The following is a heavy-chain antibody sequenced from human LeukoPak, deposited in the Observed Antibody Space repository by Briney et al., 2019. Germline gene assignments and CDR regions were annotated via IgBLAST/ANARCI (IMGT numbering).Heavy chain of an antibody. J-gene: IGHJ4*02. V-gene: IGHV4-59*10. CDR1: GGSFSGYY. D-gene: IGHD3-16*01. CDR3: ARTPRGEFSDY. CDR2: IYTSGST. Sequence: SETLSLTCAVYGGSFSGYYWSWIRQPAGKGLEWIGRIYTSGSTNYNPSLKSRVTISVDTSKNQFSLKLISVTAADTAVYYCARTPRGEFSDYWGQGTLVTVSS.